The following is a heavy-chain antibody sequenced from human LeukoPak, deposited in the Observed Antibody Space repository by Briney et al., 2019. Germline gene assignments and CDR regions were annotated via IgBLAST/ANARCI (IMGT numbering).Heavy chain of an antibody. V-gene: IGHV3-21*01. D-gene: IGHD3-16*02. CDR3: ARDGWDRLGELSFVGTRYYYYGMDV. CDR2: ISSSSSYI. J-gene: IGHJ6*02. CDR1: GFTFSSYS. Sequence: PGGSLRLSCAASGFTFSSYSMNWVRQAPGKGLEWVSSISSSSSYIYYADSVKGRFTISRDNAKNSLYLQMNSLRAEDTAVYYCARDGWDRLGELSFVGTRYYYYGMDVWGQGTTVTVSS.